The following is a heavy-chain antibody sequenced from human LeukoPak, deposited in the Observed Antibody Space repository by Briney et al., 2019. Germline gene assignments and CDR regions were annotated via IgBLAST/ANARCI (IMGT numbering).Heavy chain of an antibody. V-gene: IGHV4-39*07. Sequence: SETLSLTCTVSGGSISSTSYYWGWIRQPPGKGLEWIGSIYYSGSTDYNPSLKSRITMSVDTSKQQFSLKLNSVTAADTAVYFCARDRMEIVVEPAALWPNWYSDLWGRGTLVTVSS. D-gene: IGHD2-2*03. CDR1: GGSISSTSYY. CDR2: IYYSGST. J-gene: IGHJ2*01. CDR3: ARDRMEIVVEPAALWPNWYSDL.